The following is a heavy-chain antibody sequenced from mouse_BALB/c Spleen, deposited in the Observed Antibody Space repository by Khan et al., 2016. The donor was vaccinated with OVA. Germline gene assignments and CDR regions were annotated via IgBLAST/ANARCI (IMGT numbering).Heavy chain of an antibody. D-gene: IGHD2-14*01. CDR3: ARSYYRYDGYYAMDY. V-gene: IGHV2-6-4*01. Sequence: QVQLKESGPGLVAPSQSLSITCTVSGFSLSRYNIHWVRQTPGQGLEWLGMIWGGGSTDYNSALKSRLSISKDNSKSQVFLKMNSLQTDDTAMYYCARSYYRYDGYYAMDYWGQGTSVTVSS. J-gene: IGHJ4*01. CDR1: GFSLSRYN. CDR2: IWGGGST.